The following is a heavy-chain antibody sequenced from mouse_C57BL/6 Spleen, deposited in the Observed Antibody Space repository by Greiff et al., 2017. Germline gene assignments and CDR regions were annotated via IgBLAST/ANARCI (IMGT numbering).Heavy chain of an antibody. Sequence: VKLVESGAELVKPGASVKISCKASGYAFSSYWMNWVKQRPGKGLEWIGQIYPGDGDTNYNGKFKGKATLAADKSSSTAYMQLSSLTSEDSAVYFCARVDGSSYGFAYWGQGTLVTVSA. V-gene: IGHV1-80*01. D-gene: IGHD1-1*01. CDR3: ARVDGSSYGFAY. CDR1: GYAFSSYW. CDR2: IYPGDGDT. J-gene: IGHJ3*01.